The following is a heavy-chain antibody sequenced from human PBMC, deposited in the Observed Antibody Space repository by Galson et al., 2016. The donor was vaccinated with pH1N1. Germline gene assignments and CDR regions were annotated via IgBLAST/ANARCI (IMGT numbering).Heavy chain of an antibody. D-gene: IGHD6-19*01. Sequence: SLRLSCAASGFSVSFSYLSWVRRAPGKGMEWVSIIYSGDTTYYTDSVKGRFTISRDISKNTLYLQMNSLRAEDTAVYYCASEGPVPGAFDYWGQGTLVTVSS. V-gene: IGHV3-53*01. CDR1: GFSVSFSY. J-gene: IGHJ4*02. CDR3: ASEGPVPGAFDY. CDR2: IYSGDTT.